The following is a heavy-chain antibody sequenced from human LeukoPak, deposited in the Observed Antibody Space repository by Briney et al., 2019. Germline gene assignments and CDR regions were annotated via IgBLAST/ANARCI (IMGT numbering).Heavy chain of an antibody. V-gene: IGHV3-7*01. CDR3: ARKYSGFDY. CDR2: INQDGSGK. Sequence: PGGSVSLFCAASGFTFSKHWMSCVRDARGRGLEWVANINQDGSGKYYVDSVKGQFTIARDNAKNSLYLQMNSLRAEHTAVYYCARKYSGFDYWGQGTLVTVSS. CDR1: GFTFSKHW. J-gene: IGHJ4*02. D-gene: IGHD5-12*01.